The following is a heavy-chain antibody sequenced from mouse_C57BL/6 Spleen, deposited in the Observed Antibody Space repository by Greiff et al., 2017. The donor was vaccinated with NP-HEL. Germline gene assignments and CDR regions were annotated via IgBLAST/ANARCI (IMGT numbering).Heavy chain of an antibody. D-gene: IGHD3-2*02. CDR1: GYTFTDYN. V-gene: IGHV1-22*01. CDR2: INPNNGGT. CDR3: ASRDSSAPDWYFDV. J-gene: IGHJ1*03. Sequence: VQLKESGPELVKPGASVKMSCKASGYTFTDYNMHWVKQSHGKSLEWIGYINPNNGGTSYNQKFKGKATLTVNKSSSTAYMELRRLTSEDSAVYYCASRDSSAPDWYFDVWGTGTTVTVSS.